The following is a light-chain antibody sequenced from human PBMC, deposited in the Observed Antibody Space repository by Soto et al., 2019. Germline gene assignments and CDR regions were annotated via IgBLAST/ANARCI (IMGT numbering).Light chain of an antibody. CDR3: QQSYSTPPGT. V-gene: IGKV3-20*01. Sequence: IALTQSPGTLSLSPGERATLSCRARQSVSSSYLAWYQQKPGQAPRLLIYGASSWATGIPDRFSGSGSGTDFALTISRLETEDFATYFCQQSYSTPPGTFGQGTKVDIK. CDR1: QSVSSSY. J-gene: IGKJ1*01. CDR2: GAS.